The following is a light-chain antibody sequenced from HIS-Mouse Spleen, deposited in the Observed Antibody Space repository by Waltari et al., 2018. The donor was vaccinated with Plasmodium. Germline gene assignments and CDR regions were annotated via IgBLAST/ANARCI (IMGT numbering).Light chain of an antibody. CDR1: QSVSSN. J-gene: IGKJ3*01. CDR3: QQYNNWSFT. V-gene: IGKV3-15*01. CDR2: GAS. Sequence: EIVMTQSPATLSVSPGERATLSCRASQSVSSNLAWYQQKPGQAPRFLIYGASTSATGIPDRFSGSGSGTEFTLTISSLQSEDFAVYYCQQYNNWSFTFGPGTKVDIK.